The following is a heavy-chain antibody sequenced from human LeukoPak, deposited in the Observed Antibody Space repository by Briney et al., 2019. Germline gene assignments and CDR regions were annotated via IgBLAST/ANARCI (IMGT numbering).Heavy chain of an antibody. V-gene: IGHV1-24*01. CDR3: ATSIAVAGTLDY. J-gene: IGHJ4*02. D-gene: IGHD6-19*01. CDR1: GYTLTELS. Sequence: ASVKVSCRVSGYTLTELSMHWVRQAPGKGLEWMGGFDPEDGETIYAQKSQGRVTMTEDTSTDTAYMELSSLRSEDTAVYYCATSIAVAGTLDYWGQGTLVTVSS. CDR2: FDPEDGET.